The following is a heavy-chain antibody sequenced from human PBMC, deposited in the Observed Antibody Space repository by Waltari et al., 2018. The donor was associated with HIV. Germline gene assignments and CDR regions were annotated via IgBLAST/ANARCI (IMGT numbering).Heavy chain of an antibody. CDR2: INPNSGNT. V-gene: IGHV1-8*01. Sequence: QVQLVQSGAEVKKPGDSVKVSCKASGYTFTNYDINWVRQATGQGREWMGWINPNSGNTGYAQKFQGRVTMTRNTSISTAYMELSSLGSEDTAVYYCARGYSYDRSGEAFDIWGQGTMVTVSS. CDR3: ARGYSYDRSGEAFDI. CDR1: GYTFTNYD. J-gene: IGHJ3*02. D-gene: IGHD3-22*01.